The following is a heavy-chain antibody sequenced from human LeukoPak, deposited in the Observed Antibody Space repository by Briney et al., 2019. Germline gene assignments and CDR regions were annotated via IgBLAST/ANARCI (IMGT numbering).Heavy chain of an antibody. CDR3: ARGYCSGGSCYDEQNWFDP. J-gene: IGHJ5*02. CDR1: GYTFTSYG. CDR2: ISAYNGNT. Sequence: ASVKVSCKASGYTFTSYGISWVRQAPGQGLEWMGWISAYNGNTNYAQKLQGRVTMTTDTSTSTAYMELGSLRSDDTAVYYCARGYCSGGSCYDEQNWFDPWGQGTLVTVSS. D-gene: IGHD2-15*01. V-gene: IGHV1-18*01.